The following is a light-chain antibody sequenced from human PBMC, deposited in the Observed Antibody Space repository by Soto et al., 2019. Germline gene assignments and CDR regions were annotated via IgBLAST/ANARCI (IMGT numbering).Light chain of an antibody. V-gene: IGLV2-14*01. CDR2: EVT. CDR1: SSDLGSYDF. CDR3: SSFTTTNTWV. J-gene: IGLJ3*02. Sequence: QSALTQPTSVSGSPGQSITISCTGTSSDLGSYDFVSWFQQHPGKAPKLMIYEVTNRPSGVSYRFSGSKSGNTASLTISGLQAEDEADYCCSSFTTTNTWVFGGGTKLTVL.